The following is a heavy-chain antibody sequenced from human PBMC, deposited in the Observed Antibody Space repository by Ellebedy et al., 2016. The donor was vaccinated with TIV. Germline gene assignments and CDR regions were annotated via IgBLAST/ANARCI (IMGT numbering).Heavy chain of an antibody. J-gene: IGHJ3*02. CDR2: ISGSGLTI. V-gene: IGHV3-48*04. D-gene: IGHD7-27*01. CDR3: ARDMAWGNERVNDALDI. Sequence: GGSLRLSCAASGFTFTPYAMNWVRQAPGKGLEWISYISGSGLTISYADSVKGRFTISRDNAKNSLFLQMSSLTAEDTAGYYCARDMAWGNERVNDALDIWGQGTMVTVSA. CDR1: GFTFTPYA.